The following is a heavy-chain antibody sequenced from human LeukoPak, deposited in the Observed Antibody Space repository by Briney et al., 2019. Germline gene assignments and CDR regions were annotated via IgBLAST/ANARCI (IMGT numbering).Heavy chain of an antibody. CDR2: ICYDGSNK. D-gene: IGHD6-13*01. Sequence: GGSLRLSCAASGFTFSSYRMHWGRQAPGKGVEGGAVICYDGSNKYYADSVKGRFTISRDNPKNTLYLQIDSLRAGDPAVYYCARDPGIAAAGVYFQHWGQGTLVTVSS. CDR3: ARDPGIAAAGVYFQH. V-gene: IGHV3-33*01. CDR1: GFTFSSYR. J-gene: IGHJ1*01.